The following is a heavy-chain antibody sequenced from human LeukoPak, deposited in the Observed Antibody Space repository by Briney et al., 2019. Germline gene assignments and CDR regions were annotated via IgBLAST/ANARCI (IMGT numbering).Heavy chain of an antibody. J-gene: IGHJ4*02. CDR1: GFTFSNSG. CDR3: AKDCLLGTATTIYYFEY. CDR2: ISHDRHNK. Sequence: GGSLRLSCAASGFTFSNSGMHWVRQAPGKGLEGVAVISHDRHNKYYGDSVKGRFTISRDNSKNTLFLQMDSLRAECTAVYYCAKDCLLGTATTIYYFEYWGQGTLVTVSS. V-gene: IGHV3-30*18. D-gene: IGHD4-17*01.